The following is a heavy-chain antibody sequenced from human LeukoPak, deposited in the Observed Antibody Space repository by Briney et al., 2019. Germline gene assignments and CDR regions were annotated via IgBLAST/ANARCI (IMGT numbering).Heavy chain of an antibody. V-gene: IGHV3-23*01. Sequence: GGSLRLSCAASGFTFSTYAMSWVRQAPGKGLEWVSALTNSGGSGGVTYYAYAVKGRFIISRDNSKSTLYLKLSSLRAEDTAVYYCAKAMSTDHYDSRGFYRVDFDSWGQGTLVTVSS. CDR2: LTNSGGSGGVT. D-gene: IGHD3-22*01. CDR3: AKAMSTDHYDSRGFYRVDFDS. CDR1: GFTFSTYA. J-gene: IGHJ4*02.